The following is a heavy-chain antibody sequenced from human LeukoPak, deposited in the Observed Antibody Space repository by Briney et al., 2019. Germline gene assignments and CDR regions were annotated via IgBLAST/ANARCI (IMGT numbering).Heavy chain of an antibody. D-gene: IGHD2-2*01. CDR1: GFTFSSYS. CDR3: AKDSRCSSITCYYFDY. V-gene: IGHV3-21*01. J-gene: IGHJ4*02. Sequence: GGSLRLSCAVSGFTFSSYSMNWVRQAPGKGLEWVSSISSSSSYIYYADSVKGRFTISRDNSKNTLYLQMNSLRAEDTAVYYCAKDSRCSSITCYYFDYWGQGTLVTVSS. CDR2: ISSSSSYI.